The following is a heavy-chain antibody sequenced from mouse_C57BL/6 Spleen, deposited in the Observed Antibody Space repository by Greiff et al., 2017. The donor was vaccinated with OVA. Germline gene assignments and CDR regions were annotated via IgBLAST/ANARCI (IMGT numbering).Heavy chain of an antibody. CDR2: ISSGSSTI. CDR3: ARPYYWAMDY. Sequence: EVMLVESGGGLVKPGGSLKLSCAASGFPFSDYGMHWVRQAPEKGLEWVAYISSGSSTIYYADTVKGRFTISRDNAKNTLFLQMTSLRSEDTAMYYCARPYYWAMDYWGQGTSVTGSS. J-gene: IGHJ4*01. V-gene: IGHV5-17*01. CDR1: GFPFSDYG.